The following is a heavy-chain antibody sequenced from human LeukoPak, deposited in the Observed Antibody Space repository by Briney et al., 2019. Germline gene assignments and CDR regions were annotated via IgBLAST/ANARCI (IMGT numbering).Heavy chain of an antibody. V-gene: IGHV3-30-3*01. J-gene: IGHJ6*02. CDR3: ARQQMVRGVRYYYGMDV. CDR1: GFTFSSYA. D-gene: IGHD3-10*01. CDR2: ISYDGSNK. Sequence: GGSLRLSCAASGFTFSSYAMHWVRQAPGKGLEWVAVISYDGSNKYYADSVKGRFTISRDNSKNTLYLQMNSLRAEDTVVYYCARQQMVRGVRYYYGMDVWGQGTTVTVSS.